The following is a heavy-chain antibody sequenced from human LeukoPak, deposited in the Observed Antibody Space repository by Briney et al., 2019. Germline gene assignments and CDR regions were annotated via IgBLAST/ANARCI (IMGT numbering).Heavy chain of an antibody. D-gene: IGHD3-22*01. J-gene: IGHJ3*02. V-gene: IGHV4-59*12. CDR2: IYYSGST. CDR1: GGSISSYY. CDR3: ARVSHYYDSSGYYYGDAFDI. Sequence: SETLSLTCTVSGGSISSYYWSWIRQPPGKGLEWIGYIYYSGSTYYNPSLKSRVTISVDTSKNQFSLKLSSVTAADTAVYYCARVSHYYDSSGYYYGDAFDIWGQGTMVTVSS.